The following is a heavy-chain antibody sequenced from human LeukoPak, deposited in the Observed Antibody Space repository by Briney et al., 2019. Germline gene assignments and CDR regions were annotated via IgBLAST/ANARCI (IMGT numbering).Heavy chain of an antibody. CDR3: AREYSYGDFDY. D-gene: IGHD5-18*01. Sequence: PGGSLRLSCAASGFTFSSYWMSWVRQAPGKGLEWVANVKQDGSEKYYVDSVKGRFTISRDNAKNSLYLQMNSLRAEDTAVYYCAREYSYGDFDYWGQGTLVTVSS. CDR1: GFTFSSYW. CDR2: VKQDGSEK. J-gene: IGHJ4*02. V-gene: IGHV3-7*03.